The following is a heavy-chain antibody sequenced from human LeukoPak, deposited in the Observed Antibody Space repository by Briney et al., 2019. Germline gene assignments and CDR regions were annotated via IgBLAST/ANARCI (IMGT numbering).Heavy chain of an antibody. V-gene: IGHV1-69*13. Sequence: SVKVSCKASEGTFSSYAISWVRQAPGQGLEWMGGIIPIFGTANYAQKFQGRVTITADESTSTAYMELSSLRSEDTAVYYCAREKWNDLNWSDPWGQGTLVTVSS. J-gene: IGHJ5*02. D-gene: IGHD1-1*01. CDR3: AREKWNDLNWSDP. CDR2: IIPIFGTA. CDR1: EGTFSSYA.